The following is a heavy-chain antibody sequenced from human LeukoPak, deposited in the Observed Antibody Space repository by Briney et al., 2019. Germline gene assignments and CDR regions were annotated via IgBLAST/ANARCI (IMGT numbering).Heavy chain of an antibody. J-gene: IGHJ4*02. CDR2: ISSSSSAI. Sequence: GGSLRLSCVASGFTFSRFGMNWVRQAPGKGLEWISYISSSSSAIYYADSVKGRFTISRDDAKNSLHLQMNSLRAEDTAVYYCARDHHDSSLDYWGQGTLVTVSS. D-gene: IGHD3-22*01. CDR1: GFTFSRFG. CDR3: ARDHHDSSLDY. V-gene: IGHV3-48*04.